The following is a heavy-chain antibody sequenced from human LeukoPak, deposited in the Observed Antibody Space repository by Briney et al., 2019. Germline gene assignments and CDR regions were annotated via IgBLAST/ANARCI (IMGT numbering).Heavy chain of an antibody. CDR1: GFTLRAYY. J-gene: IGHJ4*02. CDR3: AKRDYYDSSGYAPLFDY. CDR2: ITSSGNTI. D-gene: IGHD3-22*01. Sequence: GGSLRLSCAASGFTLRAYYMSWIRQAPGKGLEWVSYITSSGNTIYYADSVKGRFTVSRDNAKNSLYLQMNSLRAEDTAMYYCAKRDYYDSSGYAPLFDYWGQGTLVTVSS. V-gene: IGHV3-11*01.